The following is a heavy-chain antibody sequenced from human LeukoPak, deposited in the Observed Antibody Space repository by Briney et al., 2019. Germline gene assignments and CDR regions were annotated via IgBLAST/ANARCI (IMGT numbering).Heavy chain of an antibody. Sequence: VKVCCKTSGYTFTSYHMHWVRQSPGQGLEWMGWINPNSGGTNYAQNFEDRVTIHRDTSITTAYMDLTRLTSDDTAVYYCAREVDSSWYSNYYGMDVWGRGTTDRVSS. J-gene: IGHJ6*02. CDR2: INPNSGGT. V-gene: IGHV1-2*02. CDR3: AREVDSSWYSNYYGMDV. CDR1: GYTFTSYH. D-gene: IGHD6-13*01.